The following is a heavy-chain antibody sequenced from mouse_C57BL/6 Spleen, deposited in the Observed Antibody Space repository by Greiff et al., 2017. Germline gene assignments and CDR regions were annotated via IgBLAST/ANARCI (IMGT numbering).Heavy chain of an antibody. J-gene: IGHJ2*01. CDR2: INPNNGGT. CDR1: GYTFTDYY. Sequence: VQLQQSGPELVKPGASVKISCKASGYTFTDYYMNWVKQSHGKSLAWIGDINPNNGGTSYNQKFKGKATLTVDKSSSTAYMELRSLTSEDSAVYYCARRIYYGNYPDYWGQGTTLTVSS. CDR3: ARRIYYGNYPDY. V-gene: IGHV1-26*01. D-gene: IGHD2-1*01.